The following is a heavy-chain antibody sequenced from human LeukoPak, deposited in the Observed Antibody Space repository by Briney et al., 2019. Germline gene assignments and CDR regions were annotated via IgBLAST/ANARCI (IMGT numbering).Heavy chain of an antibody. CDR3: AGGRGGDGSYPWLDS. V-gene: IGHV4-59*01. CDR1: GDSIGSYY. Sequence: PSETLSLTCSVSGDSIGSYYGTWIRQSPGKGLEWIGYIYHSGSTNYSPSPKSRVTISVDTSNNQFSLQLRSMTAADTAIYYCAGGRGGDGSYPWLDSWGQGTLVTVSS. CDR2: IYHSGST. D-gene: IGHD3-16*02. J-gene: IGHJ5*01.